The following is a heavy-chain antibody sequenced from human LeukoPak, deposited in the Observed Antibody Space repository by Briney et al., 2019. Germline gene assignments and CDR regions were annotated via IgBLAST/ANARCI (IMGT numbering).Heavy chain of an antibody. V-gene: IGHV4-34*12. Sequence: SETLSLTCAVYGGSFTGYYWTWIRQPPGKGLEWIGEIIHTGSTIYNPSLKSRVTISVDRSNKQFSLSLSSVTAADTAVYYCASTQMRTVTTLFPSSGAPVDYWGQGTLVTVSS. D-gene: IGHD4-17*01. CDR2: IIHTGST. CDR1: GGSFTGYY. J-gene: IGHJ4*02. CDR3: ASTQMRTVTTLFPSSGAPVDY.